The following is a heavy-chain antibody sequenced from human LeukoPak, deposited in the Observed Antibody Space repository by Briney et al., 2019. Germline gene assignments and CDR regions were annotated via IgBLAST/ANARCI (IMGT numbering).Heavy chain of an antibody. J-gene: IGHJ4*02. CDR2: ISAYNDHT. D-gene: IGHD3-22*01. Sequence: EASVKVSCKASGYTFTSYGISWVRQAPGQGLEWMGWISAYNDHTDYARNLQGRATLTTETSTSTAYMELRSLRSDDTALYFCARRYYDSSGYYEAHDYWGQGTLVTVSS. V-gene: IGHV1-18*01. CDR1: GYTFTSYG. CDR3: ARRYYDSSGYYEAHDY.